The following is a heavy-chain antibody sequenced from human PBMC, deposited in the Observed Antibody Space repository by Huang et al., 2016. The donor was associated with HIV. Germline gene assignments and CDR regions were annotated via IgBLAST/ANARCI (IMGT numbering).Heavy chain of an antibody. CDR1: GFTDSTNY. Sequence: EVQLVESGGGLIQPGGSLRLSCAASGFTDSTNYMTWVRQAPGKGLEWVSLIYSGGTTYYADSVKGRFTIARDDSENTLYLHMTSLRAGDTAVYYCAKEGDTGAALGYWGQGTLVTVS. CDR2: IYSGGTT. D-gene: IGHD2-8*02. CDR3: AKEGDTGAALGY. V-gene: IGHV3-53*01. J-gene: IGHJ4*02.